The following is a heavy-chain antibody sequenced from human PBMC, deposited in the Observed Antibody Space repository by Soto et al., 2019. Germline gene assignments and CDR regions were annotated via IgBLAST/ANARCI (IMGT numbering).Heavy chain of an antibody. CDR2: FIAMLGTP. CDR3: ARGAMDNFDY. Sequence: SVKVSCKASGGTFGSQGIAWVRQAPGQGLEWMGGFIAMLGTPTYAKKVQGRATISADESLTSSYLELRSLRSEDTGVYFCARGAMDNFDYCGQGTVVTIYS. CDR1: GGTFGSQG. J-gene: IGHJ4*02. V-gene: IGHV1-69*13. D-gene: IGHD5-18*01.